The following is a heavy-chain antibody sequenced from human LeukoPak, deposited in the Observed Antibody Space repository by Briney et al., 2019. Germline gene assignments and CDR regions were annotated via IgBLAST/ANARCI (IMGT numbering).Heavy chain of an antibody. CDR2: IFYSGST. Sequence: PSETLSLTCTVSGGSISTSSYYWGWVRQPPGKGLEWIGNIFYSGSTYYSPSLKSRVTISVDTSKNQFSLKLSSVTAADTAVYYCARSGADLYYYDSSGFWFDPWGQGTLVTVSS. V-gene: IGHV4-39*07. CDR1: GGSISTSSYY. CDR3: ARSGADLYYYDSSGFWFDP. J-gene: IGHJ5*02. D-gene: IGHD3-22*01.